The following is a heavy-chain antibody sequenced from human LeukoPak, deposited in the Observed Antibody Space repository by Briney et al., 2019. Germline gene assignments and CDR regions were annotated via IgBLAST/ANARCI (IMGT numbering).Heavy chain of an antibody. V-gene: IGHV3-74*01. D-gene: IGHD2-21*01. CDR1: GFTFSAFS. Sequence: GSLRLSCVASGFTFSAFSMNWVRQAPGKGLVWVSRINSDGSSTTYADSVKGRFTISRDNAKNTLYLQMNSLRAEDTAVYYCVRDPNYSENFDYWGQGALVTV. CDR2: INSDGSST. CDR3: VRDPNYSENFDY. J-gene: IGHJ4*02.